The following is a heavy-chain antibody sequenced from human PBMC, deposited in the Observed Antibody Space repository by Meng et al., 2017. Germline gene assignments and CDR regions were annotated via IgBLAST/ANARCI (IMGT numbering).Heavy chain of an antibody. D-gene: IGHD1/OR15-1a*01. J-gene: IGHJ5*02. CDR1: VYSFTSYW. CDR2: IYPCYSDT. V-gene: IGHV5-51*01. Sequence: KVSCKGSVYSFTSYWIGWVRQMPGKGLEWMGIIYPCYSDTRYSPSFQGKATISADKSIRTAYLQWSSLKASDTAMYCYARLHEQTNWFDPWGQGTLVTVSS. CDR3: ARLHEQTNWFDP.